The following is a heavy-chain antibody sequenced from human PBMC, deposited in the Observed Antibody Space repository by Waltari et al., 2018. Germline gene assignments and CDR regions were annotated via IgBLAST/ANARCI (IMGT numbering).Heavy chain of an antibody. J-gene: IGHJ6*03. CDR3: ARRAAIAATGPTYYMDV. CDR1: GYSISSGYY. V-gene: IGHV4-38-2*01. Sequence: QVQLQESGPGLVKPSETLSLTCAVSGYSISSGYYWGWIRQPPGKGLEWIGSIYHSGSTYYNPSLKSRVTISVDTSKNQFSLKLSSVTAADTAVYYRARRAAIAATGPTYYMDVWGKGTTVTVSS. CDR2: IYHSGST. D-gene: IGHD6-13*01.